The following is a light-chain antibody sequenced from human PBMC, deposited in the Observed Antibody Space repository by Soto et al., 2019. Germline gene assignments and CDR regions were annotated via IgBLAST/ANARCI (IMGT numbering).Light chain of an antibody. V-gene: IGKV1-9*01. CDR2: AAS. CDR3: QQLNNYPPFT. CDR1: QGISSY. Sequence: DIQLTQSPSFLSASVGDRVTITCRASQGISSYLAWYQQKPGKAPKLLSYAASTLQSGVPSRFSGSGAGTECTLTSTSLQPEDFATYYCQQLNNYPPFTFGPGTKVHIK. J-gene: IGKJ3*01.